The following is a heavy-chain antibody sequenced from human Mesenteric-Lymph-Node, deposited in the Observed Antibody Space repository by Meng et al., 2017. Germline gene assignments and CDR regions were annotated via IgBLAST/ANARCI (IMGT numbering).Heavy chain of an antibody. D-gene: IGHD3-22*01. V-gene: IGHV1-46*01. CDR1: GYTFTSYY. J-gene: IGHJ4*02. CDR2: INPSGGNT. CDR3: ARSTMIVVAYAAHFDY. Sequence: ASVNVSCKASGYTFTSYYMYWVRQAPGQGLEWMGVINPSGGNTIYAQMFQGRVTMTRDTSTYTVYMELSSLRSDDTAVYYCARSTMIVVAYAAHFDYWGQGTQVTVSS.